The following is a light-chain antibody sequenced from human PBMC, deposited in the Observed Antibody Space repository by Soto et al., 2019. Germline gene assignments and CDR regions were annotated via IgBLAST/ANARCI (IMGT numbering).Light chain of an antibody. J-gene: IGKJ1*01. V-gene: IGKV3-15*01. CDR2: GAS. CDR3: HQYKSCPQT. CDR1: QSVSSN. Sequence: EIVMTQSPATLSVSPGERATLSCRASQSVSSNLAWYQQKPGQAPRLLIYGASTRAPGLPARFRGSGSGTDFPLTIGTLRSEDFAFFYCHQYKSCPQTCAKGTKV.